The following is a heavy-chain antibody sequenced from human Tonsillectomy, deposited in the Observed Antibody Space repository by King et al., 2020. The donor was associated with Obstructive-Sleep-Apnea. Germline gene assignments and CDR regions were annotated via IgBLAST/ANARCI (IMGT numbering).Heavy chain of an antibody. J-gene: IGHJ2*01. CDR2: FDPEDGET. Sequence: QLVQSGAEVKKPGASVKVSCKVSGYTLTELSMHWVRQAPGKGLEWMGGFDPEDGETVFAQKFQGRVTMTEDTSTDTAYMDLSSLRSEDTAVYYCATRGDCGGDCYSNWYFDLWGRGTLVTVPS. CDR1: GYTLTELS. V-gene: IGHV1-24*01. D-gene: IGHD2-21*02. CDR3: ATRGDCGGDCYSNWYFDL.